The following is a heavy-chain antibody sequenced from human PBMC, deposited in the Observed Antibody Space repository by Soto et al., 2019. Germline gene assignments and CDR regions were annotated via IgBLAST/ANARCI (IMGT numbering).Heavy chain of an antibody. CDR2: IIPILGIA. V-gene: IGHV1-69*02. J-gene: IGHJ4*02. D-gene: IGHD1-20*01. Sequence: QVQLVQSGAEVKKPGSSVKVSCKASGGTFSSYTISWVRQAPGQGLEWMGRIIPILGIANYPQKFQGRVTITADKSTSTAYMELSSLRSEDTAVYYCARGILRGYFDYWGQGTLVTVSS. CDR1: GGTFSSYT. CDR3: ARGILRGYFDY.